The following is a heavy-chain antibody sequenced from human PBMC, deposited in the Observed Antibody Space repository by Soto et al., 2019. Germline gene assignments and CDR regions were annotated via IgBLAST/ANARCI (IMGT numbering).Heavy chain of an antibody. J-gene: IGHJ4*02. CDR3: ASWVYPRNY. CDR1: VFTFSASW. V-gene: IGHV3-7*01. CDR2: LNQDGSEI. Sequence: EVQLVESGGGLVQPGGSLRLSCVTSVFTFSASWMNWVRQAPGKGLEWVANLNQDGSEIKYVDSVKGRFTISRDNARNSVYLQINSLRTEDTAVYYCASWVYPRNYWGQGTLVTVSS. D-gene: IGHD3-16*01.